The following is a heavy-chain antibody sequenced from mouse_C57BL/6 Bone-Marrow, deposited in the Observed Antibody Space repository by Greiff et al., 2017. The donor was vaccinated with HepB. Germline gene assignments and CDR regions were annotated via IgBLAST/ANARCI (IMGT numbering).Heavy chain of an antibody. CDR2: ISYDGSN. J-gene: IGHJ4*01. D-gene: IGHD1-1*01. Sequence: EVKLMESGPGLVKPSQSLSLTCSVTGYSITSGYYWNWIRQFPGNKLEWMGYISYDGSNNYNPSLKNRISITRDTSKNQFFLKLNSVTTEDTATYYCARDDVTTGDAMDYWGQGTSVTVSS. V-gene: IGHV3-6*01. CDR3: ARDDVTTGDAMDY. CDR1: GYSITSGYY.